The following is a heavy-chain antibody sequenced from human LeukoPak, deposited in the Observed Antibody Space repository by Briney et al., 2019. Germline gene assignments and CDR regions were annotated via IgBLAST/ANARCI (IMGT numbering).Heavy chain of an antibody. CDR2: IKQDGSEK. D-gene: IGHD2-21*02. V-gene: IGHV3-7*01. CDR1: GFSFRNYW. J-gene: IGHJ4*02. Sequence: PGGSLRLSCAASGFSFRNYWMSWVRQAPGKGLEWVADIKQDGSEKNYVDSVKGRFTISRDNAKNSLSLQMNSLRAEDTAVYYCAKDLERHIVVVTASAVDYWGQGTLVTVSS. CDR3: AKDLERHIVVVTASAVDY.